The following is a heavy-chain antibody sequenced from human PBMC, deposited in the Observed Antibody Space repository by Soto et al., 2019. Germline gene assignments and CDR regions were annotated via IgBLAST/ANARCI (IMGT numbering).Heavy chain of an antibody. J-gene: IGHJ4*02. CDR2: IRNKANSYTT. Sequence: GGSLRLSCAASEFTFSDRYMDWVRQAPGKGLEWVGRIRNKANSYTTEYGASVKGRFTISRDDFQNTLYLQMNSLKTEDTAVYYCARGLMGFDLWGRGTLVTVSS. CDR1: EFTFSDRY. D-gene: IGHD2-8*01. V-gene: IGHV3-72*01. CDR3: ARGLMGFDL.